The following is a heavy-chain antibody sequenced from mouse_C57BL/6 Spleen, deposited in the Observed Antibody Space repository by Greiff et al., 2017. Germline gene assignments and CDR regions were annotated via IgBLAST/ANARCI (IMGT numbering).Heavy chain of an antibody. J-gene: IGHJ2*01. D-gene: IGHD4-1*02. CDR3: TINWAYYLDD. Sequence: QVQLQQSGAELVRPGASVTLSCKASGYTFTDYEMHWVKQTPVHGLEWIGAIDPETGGTAYNQKFKGKAILTADTSSSTAYMELRGLTSEDSAVSYCTINWAYYLDDWGQGTTLPVAS. CDR1: GYTFTDYE. CDR2: IDPETGGT. V-gene: IGHV1-15*01.